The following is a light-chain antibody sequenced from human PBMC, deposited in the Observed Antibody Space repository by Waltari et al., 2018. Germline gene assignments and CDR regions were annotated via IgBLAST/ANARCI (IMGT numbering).Light chain of an antibody. V-gene: IGLV2-11*01. Sequence: QSALTQPHSVSASPGQSVTIPCSGRINDVGVEDYVFWYQQLPGKAPKLLLYDVFKRPSGVPSRCSGSKYGTTASLTISGLQTDDEATYYCCSYAGAYTFVFGGGTKLTVL. J-gene: IGLJ3*02. CDR3: CSYAGAYTFV. CDR1: INDVGVEDY. CDR2: DVF.